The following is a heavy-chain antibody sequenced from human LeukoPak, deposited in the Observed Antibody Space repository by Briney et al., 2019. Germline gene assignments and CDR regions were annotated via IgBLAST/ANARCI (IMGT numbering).Heavy chain of an antibody. J-gene: IGHJ6*02. Sequence: SETLSLTCTVSGGSISSYYWSWIRQPAGKGLEWIGRIYTSGSTNYNPSLKSRITMSVDTSKNQFSLKLSSVTAADTAVYYCARVTYGSGNYYGMDVWGQGTTVTVSS. CDR2: IYTSGST. CDR3: ARVTYGSGNYYGMDV. CDR1: GGSISSYY. D-gene: IGHD3-10*01. V-gene: IGHV4-4*07.